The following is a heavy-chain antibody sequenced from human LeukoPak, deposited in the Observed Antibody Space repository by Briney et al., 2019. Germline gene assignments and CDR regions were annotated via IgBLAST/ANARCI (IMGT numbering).Heavy chain of an antibody. CDR2: VNHSGST. J-gene: IGHJ4*02. V-gene: IGHV4-34*01. CDR1: GGXFSGDY. Sequence: PSETLSLTCAVYGGXFSGDYFTWVRQPPGKGLEWIGEVNHSGSTNYNPSLKSRVTISVDTSKNQFSLKLNSVTAADTAVYYCATRSFRWRVYDYWGQGTPVTVSS. D-gene: IGHD3-16*02. CDR3: ATRSFRWRVYDY.